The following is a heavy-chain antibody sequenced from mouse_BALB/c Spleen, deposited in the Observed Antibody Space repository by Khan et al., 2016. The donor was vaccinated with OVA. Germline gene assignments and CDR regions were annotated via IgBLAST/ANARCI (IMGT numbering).Heavy chain of an antibody. D-gene: IGHD2-1*01. Sequence: GERKEEGPGLVAPSQSLSITCTVSGFSLTSYGVHWVRQPPGKGLEWLGVIWTGGSTNDNSALMSRLSISKDNSKSQVFLKMNSLQTDDTAMYYCARYYGNYGWYFDVWGAGTTVTVSS. J-gene: IGHJ1*01. CDR2: IWTGGST. V-gene: IGHV2-9*02. CDR1: GFSLTSYG. CDR3: ARYYGNYGWYFDV.